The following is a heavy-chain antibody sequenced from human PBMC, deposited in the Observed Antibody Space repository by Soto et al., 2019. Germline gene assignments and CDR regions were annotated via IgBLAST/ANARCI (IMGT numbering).Heavy chain of an antibody. Sequence: EVQLVESGGGLVKPGGSLRLSCAASGFTFSSYSMNWVRQAPGKGLEWVSSISRVSSYIYYADSVKGRFTISRDNAKNTLYLQMNSLRAEDTAVYSCARIQLAYDAFDIWGQGTLVTVSS. CDR1: GFTFSSYS. J-gene: IGHJ3*02. CDR2: ISRVSSYI. V-gene: IGHV3-21*01. CDR3: ARIQLAYDAFDI. D-gene: IGHD6-6*01.